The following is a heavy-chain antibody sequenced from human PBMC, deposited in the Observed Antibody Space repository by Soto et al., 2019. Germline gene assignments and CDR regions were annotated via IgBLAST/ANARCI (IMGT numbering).Heavy chain of an antibody. Sequence: PGGSLRLSCAASGFTFSSYAMHWVRQAPGKGLEWVAVISYDGSNKYYADSVKGRFTISRDNSKNTLYLQMNSLRAEDTAVYYCARDRWNSGYDCYYGMDVWGQGTTVTVSS. CDR3: ARDRWNSGYDCYYGMDV. V-gene: IGHV3-30-3*01. J-gene: IGHJ6*02. CDR2: ISYDGSNK. D-gene: IGHD5-12*01. CDR1: GFTFSSYA.